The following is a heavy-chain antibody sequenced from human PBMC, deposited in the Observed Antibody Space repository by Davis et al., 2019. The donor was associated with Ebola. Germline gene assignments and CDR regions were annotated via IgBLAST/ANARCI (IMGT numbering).Heavy chain of an antibody. CDR1: GYSFTSYW. J-gene: IGHJ6*02. CDR3: TRRGAAAADGLDV. V-gene: IGHV5-51*01. CDR2: IYPGDSDT. Sequence: GESLKISCRGSGYSFTSYWIGWVRQVPGKGLEWMGIIYPGDSDTRYSPSFQGQVTISADKSLSVAYLQWNSLKASDTATYYCTRRGAAAADGLDVWGQGTTVTVSS. D-gene: IGHD6-13*01.